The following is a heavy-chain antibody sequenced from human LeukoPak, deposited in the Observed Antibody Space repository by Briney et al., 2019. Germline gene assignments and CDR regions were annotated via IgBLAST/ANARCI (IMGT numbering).Heavy chain of an antibody. D-gene: IGHD3-10*01. CDR3: AREIRVLGFGAAFDI. J-gene: IGHJ3*02. V-gene: IGHV1-2*02. CDR1: GYTFTGYY. CDR2: INPNSGGT. Sequence: ASVKVSCKASGYTFTGYYMHWVRQAPGQGLEWMGWINPNSGGTNYAQKFQGRVTMTRDTSISTAYMELSRLRSDNTAVYYCAREIRVLGFGAAFDIWGQGTMVTVSS.